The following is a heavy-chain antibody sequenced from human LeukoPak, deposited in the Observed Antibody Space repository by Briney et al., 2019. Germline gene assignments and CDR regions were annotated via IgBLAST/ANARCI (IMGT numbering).Heavy chain of an antibody. J-gene: IGHJ6*02. CDR1: GFTFSSYG. CDR3: AREPTADFYYYYYGMDV. V-gene: IGHV3-33*01. CDR2: IWYDGSNK. D-gene: IGHD4-11*01. Sequence: GGSLRLSCAASGFTFSSYGMHWVRQAPGKGLEWVAVIWYDGSNKYYAASVKGRFTISRDNSKNTLYLQMNSLRAEDTAVYYCAREPTADFYYYYYGMDVWGQGTTVTVSS.